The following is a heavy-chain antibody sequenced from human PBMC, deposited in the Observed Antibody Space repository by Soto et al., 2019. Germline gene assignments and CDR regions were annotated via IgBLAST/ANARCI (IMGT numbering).Heavy chain of an antibody. V-gene: IGHV1-18*04. D-gene: IGHD3-22*01. Sequence: ASVKVSCKASGYTFTIYGISWVRQAPGQGLEWMGWISGYNGNTDYAQNLQDRVTLTTDASTSSVYMELRSLRSDDTAVYYCARVDYYDSSGYYGHWGQGTLVTVSS. CDR2: ISGYNGNT. CDR3: ARVDYYDSSGYYGH. J-gene: IGHJ4*02. CDR1: GYTFTIYG.